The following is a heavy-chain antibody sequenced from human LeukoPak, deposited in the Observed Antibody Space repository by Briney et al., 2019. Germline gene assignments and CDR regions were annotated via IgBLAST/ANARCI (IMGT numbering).Heavy chain of an antibody. CDR3: ARAGGVVTAFYFQH. CDR1: EYTFTSYA. CDR2: INAGNGNT. D-gene: IGHD2-21*02. Sequence: GTSVKASGKPSEYTFTSYAMHWVRQAPGQRLKCRGWINAGNGNTKYSQKFQGRVTITRDTSASTAYMELSSLRSEDTAVYYCARAGGVVTAFYFQHWGQGTLVTVSS. V-gene: IGHV1-3*01. J-gene: IGHJ1*01.